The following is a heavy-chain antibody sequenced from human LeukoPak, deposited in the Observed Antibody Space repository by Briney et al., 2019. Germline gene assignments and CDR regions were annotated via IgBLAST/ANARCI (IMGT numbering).Heavy chain of an antibody. CDR3: AKDAALYPFFFDY. Sequence: GGSLRLSCAASGFTFSDYYMTWVRQAPGKGLEWVSAVSGSGGHTYYADSVKGRFTISRDNSKNTLYLQMDTLRAEDTAVYYCAKDAALYPFFFDYWGQGTLVTVSS. CDR2: VSGSGGHT. V-gene: IGHV3-23*01. J-gene: IGHJ4*02. D-gene: IGHD3-16*01. CDR1: GFTFSDYY.